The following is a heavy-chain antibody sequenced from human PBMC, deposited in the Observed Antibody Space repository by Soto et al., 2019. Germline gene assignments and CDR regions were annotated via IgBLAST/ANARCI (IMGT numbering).Heavy chain of an antibody. CDR1: GYTFTSYG. J-gene: IGHJ4*02. CDR3: AASDYGDFQFDY. V-gene: IGHV1-18*01. CDR2: ISAYNGNT. Sequence: ASVKVSCKASGYTFTSYGISWVRQAPGQGLEWMGWISAYNGNTNYAQKLQGRVTMTTDTSTSTAYMELWSLRSDDTAVYYCAASDYGDFQFDYWGQGTLVTVS. D-gene: IGHD4-17*01.